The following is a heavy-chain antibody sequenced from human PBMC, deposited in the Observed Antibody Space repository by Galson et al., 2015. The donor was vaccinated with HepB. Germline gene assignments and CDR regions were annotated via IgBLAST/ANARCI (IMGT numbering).Heavy chain of an antibody. V-gene: IGHV3-74*01. Sequence: SLRLSCAASGITFSGYWMHWVRQAPGKGLVWVARINSDGSSRYYADSVRGRFTISRDNARNTLFLQMDSLRAEDTALFYCARHSGTYLDYWVHGTLVPASS. CDR1: GITFSGYW. CDR3: ARHSGTYLDY. J-gene: IGHJ4*01. D-gene: IGHD1-26*01. CDR2: INSDGSSR.